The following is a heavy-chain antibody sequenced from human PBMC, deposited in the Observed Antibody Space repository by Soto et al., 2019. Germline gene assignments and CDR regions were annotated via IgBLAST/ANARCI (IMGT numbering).Heavy chain of an antibody. CDR1: GGSISSSSYY. Sequence: SETLSLTCTVSGGSISSSSYYWGWIRQPPGKGLEWSGYIYYSGSTNYNPSLKSRVTISVDTSKNQFSLKLSSVTAADTAVYYCARAVATIGGVYYYYGMDVWGQGTTVTVSS. J-gene: IGHJ6*02. V-gene: IGHV4-61*05. CDR2: IYYSGST. D-gene: IGHD5-12*01. CDR3: ARAVATIGGVYYYYGMDV.